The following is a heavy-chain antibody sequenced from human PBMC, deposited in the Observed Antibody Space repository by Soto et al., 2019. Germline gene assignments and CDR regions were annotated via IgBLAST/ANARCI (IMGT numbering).Heavy chain of an antibody. D-gene: IGHD3-22*01. CDR2: IYYSGST. CDR1: GGSISSSSYY. V-gene: IGHV4-39*01. Sequence: QLQLQESGPGLVKPSETLSLTCTVSGGSISSSSYYWGWIRQPPGKGLEWIGSIYYSGSTYYNPSLKSQVTRSVDTSNNQLSLKLSSVTAADTAVYYCARRVMIAYWFDPCGQGTLVTVSS. CDR3: ARRVMIAYWFDP. J-gene: IGHJ5*02.